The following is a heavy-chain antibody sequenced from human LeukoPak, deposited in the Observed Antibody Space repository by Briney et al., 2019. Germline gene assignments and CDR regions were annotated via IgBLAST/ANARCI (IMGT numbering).Heavy chain of an antibody. CDR3: LRAYHPGGWFDP. V-gene: IGHV3-9*01. CDR1: GFTFDDSA. Sequence: PGRSLRLSCAASGFTFDDSAMHWVRQAPGKGLEWVSGINWNSDTIGYADSVKGRFTISRDNAKDSLYLQMNSLTAEDTAMYYCLRAYHPGGWFDPWGQGTLVTVSS. CDR2: INWNSDTI. D-gene: IGHD2-21*01. J-gene: IGHJ5*02.